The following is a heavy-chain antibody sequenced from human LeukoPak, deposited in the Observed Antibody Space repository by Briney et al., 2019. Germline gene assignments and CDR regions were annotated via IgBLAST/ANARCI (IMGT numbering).Heavy chain of an antibody. CDR2: IYSGGST. V-gene: IGHV3-66*02. D-gene: IGHD3-3*01. CDR1: GFTVSSNY. Sequence: GGSLRLSCAASGFTVSSNYMSWVRQAPGKGLEWVSVIYSGGSTYYADSVKGRFTISRDNSKNTLYLQMNSLRAEDTAVYYCARGDRHYDFWSGFYPHFDHWGQGTLVTISS. J-gene: IGHJ4*02. CDR3: ARGDRHYDFWSGFYPHFDH.